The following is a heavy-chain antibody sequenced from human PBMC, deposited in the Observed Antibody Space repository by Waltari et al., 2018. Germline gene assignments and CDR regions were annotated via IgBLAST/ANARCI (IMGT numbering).Heavy chain of an antibody. J-gene: IGHJ3*02. Sequence: QVQLQESGPGLVKPSQTLSLTCTVSGGSISSGGYYWSWIRQHPGKGLEWIGYIYYRGSTYYNPSLKSLVTISVDTSKNQFSLKLSSVTAADTAVYYCARARTTVVTADAFDIWGQGTMVTVSS. CDR1: GGSISSGGYY. D-gene: IGHD4-17*01. CDR2: IYYRGST. CDR3: ARARTTVVTADAFDI. V-gene: IGHV4-31*01.